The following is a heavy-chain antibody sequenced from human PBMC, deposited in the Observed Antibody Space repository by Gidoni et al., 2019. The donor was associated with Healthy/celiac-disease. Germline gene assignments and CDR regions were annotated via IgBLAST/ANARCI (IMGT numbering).Heavy chain of an antibody. CDR3: ARIVPVTTSYYYPYYMDV. CDR1: GYTFSSYG. Sequence: SVKVSCKASGYTFSSYGSSWVRQAPGQGLEWMGWISAYNGNTNYAQKLQGRVTMTTDTSTSTAYIVLRSLRSDDTAVYYCARIVPVTTSYYYPYYMDVLGKGTTVTVSS. J-gene: IGHJ6*03. CDR2: ISAYNGNT. D-gene: IGHD2-2*01. V-gene: IGHV1-18*01.